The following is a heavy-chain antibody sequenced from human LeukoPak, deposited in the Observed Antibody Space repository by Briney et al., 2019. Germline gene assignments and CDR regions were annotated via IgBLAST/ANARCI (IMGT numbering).Heavy chain of an antibody. J-gene: IGHJ3*02. Sequence: SETLSLTCTVSGGSMSTSSYYWGWIRQPPGKGLEWIGSIYYSGTTYYNPSLKSRVTISVDTSKNQFSLRLSSVTAADTAVYYCARAPNAFDIWGQGTVVTVSS. V-gene: IGHV4-39*07. CDR1: GGSMSTSSYY. CDR2: IYYSGTT. CDR3: ARAPNAFDI.